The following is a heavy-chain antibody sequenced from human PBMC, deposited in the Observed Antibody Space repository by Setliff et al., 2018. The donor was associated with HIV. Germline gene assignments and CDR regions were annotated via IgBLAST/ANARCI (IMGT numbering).Heavy chain of an antibody. CDR3: ARTACSLAMGCYFDF. CDR1: GFTFSTHS. V-gene: IGHV3-21*01. J-gene: IGHJ4*02. D-gene: IGHD2-8*01. CDR2: ITQNAFRT. Sequence: GGSLRLSCVASGFTFSTHSMMWVRQAPGKGPEWVSAITQNAFRTSYADSVRGRFTISRDNAKNSLYLQMNSRRAEDTAVYYCARTACSLAMGCYFDFWGRGTLVTVPS.